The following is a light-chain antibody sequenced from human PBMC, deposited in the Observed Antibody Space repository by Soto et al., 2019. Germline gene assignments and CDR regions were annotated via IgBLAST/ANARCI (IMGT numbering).Light chain of an antibody. V-gene: IGKV1-5*01. CDR2: DAS. Sequence: DIQMTQSPSTLSASVGDRVTITCRASQSISSWLAWYQQKPGKAPKLLIYDASSLESGVPSRFSGSGSGTEFTLTTSSLQPDDFATDYGQQYSNYWTFGQGTKVEIK. CDR1: QSISSW. CDR3: QQYSNYWT. J-gene: IGKJ1*01.